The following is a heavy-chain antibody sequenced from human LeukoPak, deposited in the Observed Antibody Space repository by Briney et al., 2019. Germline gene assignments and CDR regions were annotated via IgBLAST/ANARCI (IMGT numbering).Heavy chain of an antibody. CDR2: VSGSGGST. V-gene: IGHV3-23*01. J-gene: IGHJ4*02. CDR3: AKFLPTHIVVANYYFDY. CDR1: GFTFSSYA. D-gene: IGHD2-21*01. Sequence: GGSLRLSCAASGFTFSSYAMSWVRQAPGKGLEWVSAVSGSGGSTYYADSVEGRFTISRDNSKSTLYLQMNSLRAEDTAVYYCAKFLPTHIVVANYYFDYWGQGTLVTVSS.